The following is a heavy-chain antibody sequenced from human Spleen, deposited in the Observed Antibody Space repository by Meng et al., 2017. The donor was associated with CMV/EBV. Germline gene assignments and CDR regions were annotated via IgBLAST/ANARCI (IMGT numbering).Heavy chain of an antibody. D-gene: IGHD2-21*01. J-gene: IGHJ4*02. V-gene: IGHV4-34*01. CDR2: INHRGST. CDR1: GRSFSDYS. CDR3: AGEIDI. Sequence: SETLSLTCAVYGRSFSDYSWTWIRHSPRRGLEWIGQINHRGSTNFNPSLMGRVTMSVDSSKEQFSLRLTSVTAADTAVYYCAGEIDIWGQGTAVTVSS.